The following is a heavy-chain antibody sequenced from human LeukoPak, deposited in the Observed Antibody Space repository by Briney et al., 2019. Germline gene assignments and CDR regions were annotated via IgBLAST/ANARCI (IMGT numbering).Heavy chain of an antibody. D-gene: IGHD3-16*02. Sequence: ASVKVSCKASGYSFTNYGINWVRQAPGQGLEWMGWISPYNGNANYAQKFQDRVTMTTDTSTSTAYMELRSLRSDDTAVYYCARDMIAFGGVIATADYWGQGTLVTVSS. CDR3: ARDMIAFGGVIATADY. J-gene: IGHJ4*02. V-gene: IGHV1-18*01. CDR2: ISPYNGNA. CDR1: GYSFTNYG.